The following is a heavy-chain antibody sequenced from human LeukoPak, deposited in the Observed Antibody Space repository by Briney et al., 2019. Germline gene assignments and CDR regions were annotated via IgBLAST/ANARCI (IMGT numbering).Heavy chain of an antibody. D-gene: IGHD3-10*01. Sequence: GESLLIFTSDASYSFSSDYYGGLIQMPGKGLEWMGIIHPGDSDTRYSPSFQGQVTISADKSISTAYLQWNSLKAPDTAMYYCVLLIFGRYAEDGYTWGRGTMVTVSS. CDR3: VLLIFGRYAEDGYT. CDR2: IHPGDSDT. V-gene: IGHV5-51*01. CDR1: SYSFSSDY. J-gene: IGHJ3*02.